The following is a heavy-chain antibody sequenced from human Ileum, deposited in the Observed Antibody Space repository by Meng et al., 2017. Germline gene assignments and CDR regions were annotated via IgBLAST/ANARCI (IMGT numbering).Heavy chain of an antibody. CDR1: GASVSSKNDG. CDR3: ARDHWGSLDY. CDR2: GST. J-gene: IGHJ4*02. D-gene: IGHD7-27*01. Sequence: QVRLQQSAPGLVRLSETRSLTCTVAGASVSSKNDGWGWIRQPPGKGLEWIGYGSTNHNPSLKSRVTISVDTSKNQFFLTLNSVTAADTAIYYCARDHWGSLDYWGQGILVTVSS. V-gene: IGHV4-61*01.